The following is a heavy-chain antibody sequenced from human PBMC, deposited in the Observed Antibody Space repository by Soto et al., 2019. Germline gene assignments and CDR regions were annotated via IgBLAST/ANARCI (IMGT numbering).Heavy chain of an antibody. V-gene: IGHV3-23*01. CDR2: ISGSGGST. CDR1: GFTFSSYA. Sequence: GGSLRLSCAASGFTFSSYAMSWVRQAPGKGLEWVSAISGSGGSTYYADSVKGRFTISRDNAKNSLYLQMNSLRAEDTALYYCAKSGDVVVPAATFDYWGQGTLVTVSS. J-gene: IGHJ4*02. D-gene: IGHD2-2*01. CDR3: AKSGDVVVPAATFDY.